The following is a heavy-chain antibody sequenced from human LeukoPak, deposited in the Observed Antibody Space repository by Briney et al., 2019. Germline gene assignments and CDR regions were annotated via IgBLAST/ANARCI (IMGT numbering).Heavy chain of an antibody. V-gene: IGHV4-34*01. CDR2: INHSGST. Sequence: SETLSLTCAVYGGSFSGYYWSWIRQPPGKGLEWIGEINHSGSTNYNPPLKSRVTISVDTSKNQFSLKLSSVTAADTAVYYCARGRRGIGGDLIYGMDVWGKGTTVTVSS. CDR3: ARGRRGIGGDLIYGMDV. J-gene: IGHJ6*04. D-gene: IGHD2-21*02. CDR1: GGSFSGYY.